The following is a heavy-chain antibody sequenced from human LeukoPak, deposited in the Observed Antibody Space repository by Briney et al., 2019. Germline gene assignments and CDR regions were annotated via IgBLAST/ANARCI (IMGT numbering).Heavy chain of an antibody. CDR2: ISSSSSYT. CDR3: ARADYGLDY. D-gene: IGHD4-17*01. Sequence: PGGSLRLSCAASGFTFSDYYMSWIRQAPGKGLEWVSYISSSSSYTNYADSVKGRFTISRDNAKNSLYPQMNSLRAEDTAVYYCARADYGLDYWGQGTLVTVSS. J-gene: IGHJ4*02. V-gene: IGHV3-11*05. CDR1: GFTFSDYY.